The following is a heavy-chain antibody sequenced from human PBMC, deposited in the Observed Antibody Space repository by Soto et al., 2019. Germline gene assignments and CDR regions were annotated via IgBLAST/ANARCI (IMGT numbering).Heavy chain of an antibody. CDR2: INPNSGGT. CDR3: ARDQGITTFGVYSMYYNGMDV. Sequence: GASVKVSCKASGYTFTGYYLHWVRHAPGQGLEWMGWINPNSGGTNYAQKFQGWVTMTRDTSISTAYMELSRLRSDDTAVYYCARDQGITTFGVYSMYYNGMDVWGPGTTVTVS. J-gene: IGHJ6*02. D-gene: IGHD3-3*01. CDR1: GYTFTGYY. V-gene: IGHV1-2*04.